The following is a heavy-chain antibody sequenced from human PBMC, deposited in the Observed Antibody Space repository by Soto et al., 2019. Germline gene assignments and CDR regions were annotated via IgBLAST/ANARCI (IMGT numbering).Heavy chain of an antibody. D-gene: IGHD2-15*01. CDR1: GFTFSSYW. J-gene: IGHJ3*02. V-gene: IGHV3-74*01. CDR2: INSDGSST. Sequence: EVQLVESGGGLVQSGGSLRLSCAASGFTFSSYWMHWVRQTPGKALVWVSRINSDGSSTSYAVSVKGRFTISRDNAKNTLYLQMNRIRAEGTAVYFCASHCSGSSCYSYAAFDIWCQGTMVCVSS. CDR3: ASHCSGSSCYSYAAFDI.